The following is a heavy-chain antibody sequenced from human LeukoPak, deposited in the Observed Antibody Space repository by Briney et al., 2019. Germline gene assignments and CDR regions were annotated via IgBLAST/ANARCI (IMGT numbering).Heavy chain of an antibody. J-gene: IGHJ6*02. CDR2: IWYDGTNI. Sequence: GWSLRLSCAASGFTFSYYGMHWVRLAPGKGLEWVAVIWYDGTNIDYADSVKGRFTISRDNSKNTLYLQMNSLRAEDTAVYSCARDLRYCSSNDCYYSGMDVWGQGTTVTVSS. CDR3: ARDLRYCSSNDCYYSGMDV. V-gene: IGHV3-33*01. CDR1: GFTFSYYG. D-gene: IGHD2-2*01.